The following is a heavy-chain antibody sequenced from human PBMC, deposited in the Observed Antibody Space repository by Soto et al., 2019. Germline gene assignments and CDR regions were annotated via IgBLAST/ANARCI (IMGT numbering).Heavy chain of an antibody. J-gene: IGHJ4*02. CDR3: AKALRYFDCNDY. CDR1: GFSFSTYA. V-gene: IGHV3-30*04. D-gene: IGHD3-9*01. Sequence: VGSLRLSCAASGFSFSTYAMHWVRQAPGEGLERVALMSYDGSNRYYAESVRGRFTISRDNSKNTLYLQMNSLRAEDTAVYYCAKALRYFDCNDYWGQRTLVTVSS. CDR2: MSYDGSNR.